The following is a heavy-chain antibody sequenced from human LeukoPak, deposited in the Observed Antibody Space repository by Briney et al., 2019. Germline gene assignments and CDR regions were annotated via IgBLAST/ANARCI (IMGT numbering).Heavy chain of an antibody. CDR3: AKGDQVLSSNYFDY. J-gene: IGHJ4*02. CDR1: GFTFSSHA. Sequence: AGGSLRLSCAASGFTFSSHAMSWVRQAPGKGLEWVSAISGSGGSTYYADSVKGRFTISRDNSKNTLYLQMNSLRAEDTAVYYCAKGDQVLSSNYFDYWGQGTLVTVSS. D-gene: IGHD2-2*01. CDR2: ISGSGGST. V-gene: IGHV3-23*01.